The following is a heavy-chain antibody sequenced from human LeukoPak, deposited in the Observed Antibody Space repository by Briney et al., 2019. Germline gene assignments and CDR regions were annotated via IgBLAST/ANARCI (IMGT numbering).Heavy chain of an antibody. CDR3: ATYLTDYYDSSGYYSIFDY. J-gene: IGHJ4*02. Sequence: GGSLRLSCAASGFTFSSYTMSWVRQAPGKGLEWVSTITTSDGNTYYADSVKGRFTVSRDNSKNTLFLQMNSLRAEDTAVYYCATYLTDYYDSSGYYSIFDYWGQGTLVTVSS. V-gene: IGHV3-23*01. CDR1: GFTFSSYT. D-gene: IGHD3-22*01. CDR2: ITTSDGNT.